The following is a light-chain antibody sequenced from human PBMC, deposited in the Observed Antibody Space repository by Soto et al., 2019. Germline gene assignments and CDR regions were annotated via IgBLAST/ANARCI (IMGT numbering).Light chain of an antibody. CDR1: QSVSNF. CDR2: AAS. J-gene: IGKJ1*01. V-gene: IGKV1-39*01. Sequence: VQMTQSPSTLSASVGDRVTITCRASQSVSNFLHWYQQKPGKAPKLLIYAASTLQSGVPSRFSGSGSGTDFTLTISCLQSEDFATYYCQQYYSYLWTFGQGTKVDIK. CDR3: QQYYSYLWT.